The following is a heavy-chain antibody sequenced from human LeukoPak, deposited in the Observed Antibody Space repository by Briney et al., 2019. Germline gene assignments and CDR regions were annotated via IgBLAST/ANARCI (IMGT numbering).Heavy chain of an antibody. CDR1: GFTFSNYG. CDR2: ISYDGSNE. CDR3: AKDIAAFCGGDCYHKGFDY. D-gene: IGHD2-21*02. Sequence: GGSLRLSCAASGFTFSNYGMHWVRQAPGKGLEWVAVISYDGSNEYYADSVKGRFTISRDNSKNTLYLQMNSLRAEDTAVYYCAKDIAAFCGGDCYHKGFDYWGQGTLVTVSS. J-gene: IGHJ4*02. V-gene: IGHV3-30*18.